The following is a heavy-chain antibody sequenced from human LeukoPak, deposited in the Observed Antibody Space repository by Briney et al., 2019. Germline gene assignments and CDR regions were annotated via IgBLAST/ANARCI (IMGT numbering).Heavy chain of an antibody. CDR2: ISSSSTYI. Sequence: GGSLRLSSAASGFTFSTYSMNWVRQTPGKGLEWVSSISSSSTYIYYADSVKGRFTISRDNAKNSLYLQMNSLRVEDTAVYYCAREPTAMILWGQGTLVTVSS. V-gene: IGHV3-21*01. CDR1: GFTFSTYS. CDR3: AREPTAMIL. D-gene: IGHD5-18*01. J-gene: IGHJ4*02.